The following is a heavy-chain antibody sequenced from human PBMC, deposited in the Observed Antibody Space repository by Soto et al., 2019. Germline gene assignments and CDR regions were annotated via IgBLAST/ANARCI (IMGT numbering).Heavy chain of an antibody. V-gene: IGHV3-30*18. CDR1: GFNFGDYG. CDR3: GKDADSNGYLPLDY. D-gene: IGHD6-19*01. J-gene: IGHJ4*02. CDR2: ISSDGSKK. Sequence: QVQLVESGGGVVQPGRSLRLSCAASGFNFGDYGMHWVRQAPGKGLEWVASISSDGSKKHHADSVKGGVTISRDNSKNTLYLQMNSLRPEDTAVYYCGKDADSNGYLPLDYWGQGTLVTVSS.